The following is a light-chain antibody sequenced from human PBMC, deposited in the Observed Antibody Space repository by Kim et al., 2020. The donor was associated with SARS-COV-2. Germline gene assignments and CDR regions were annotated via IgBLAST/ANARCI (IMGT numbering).Light chain of an antibody. CDR2: DAS. J-gene: IGKJ3*01. CDR1: QDISNY. Sequence: DIQMTQSPSSLSASVGDRVTITCQASQDISNYLNWYQQKPGKAPKLLIYDASNLETGVPSRFSGSESGTDFTFTISSLQPEDIATYYCQQYDNLPFTFCPGTKVDIK. CDR3: QQYDNLPFT. V-gene: IGKV1-33*01.